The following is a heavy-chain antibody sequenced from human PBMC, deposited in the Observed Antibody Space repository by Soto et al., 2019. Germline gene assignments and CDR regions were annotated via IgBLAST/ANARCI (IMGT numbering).Heavy chain of an antibody. CDR2: INHSGST. CDR1: GGSFSGYY. J-gene: IGHJ6*02. CDR3: ARGRWRQYYYYGMDV. Sequence: SETLSLTCAVYGGSFSGYYWSWIRQPPGKGLEWIGEINHSGSTNYNPSLKSRVTISVDTSKNQFSLKLSSVTAADTAVYYCARGRWRQYYYYGMDVWGQGTTVTSP. V-gene: IGHV4-34*01. D-gene: IGHD2-21*02.